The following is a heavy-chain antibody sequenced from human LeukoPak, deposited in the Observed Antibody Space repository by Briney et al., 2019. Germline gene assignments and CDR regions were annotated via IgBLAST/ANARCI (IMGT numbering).Heavy chain of an antibody. D-gene: IGHD3-22*01. CDR1: GFTFSSYG. Sequence: GGSLRLSCAASGFTFSSYGMHWVRQAPGKGLEWVAVIWYDGGNKYYADSVKGRFTISSDNSKNTLYLQMNSLRAEDTAVYYCAREYYYDSSGYYYGMDVWGQGTTVTVSS. CDR3: AREYYYDSSGYYYGMDV. CDR2: IWYDGGNK. J-gene: IGHJ6*02. V-gene: IGHV3-33*01.